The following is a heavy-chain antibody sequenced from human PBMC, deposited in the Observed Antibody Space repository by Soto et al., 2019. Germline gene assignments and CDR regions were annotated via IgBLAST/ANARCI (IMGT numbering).Heavy chain of an antibody. D-gene: IGHD2-2*01. CDR1: GYTFTGYY. J-gene: IGHJ4*02. Sequence: XSVKVSFNASGYTFTGYYMHLLRQSPGQGLEWMGWINPNSGGTHSAQSVQGRITMTTDTSTTTAYMELRSLRSHDTAVYYCAREYCSSTSCYGPDYWGQGTLVTVSS. CDR2: INPNSGGT. CDR3: AREYCSSTSCYGPDY. V-gene: IGHV1-2*02.